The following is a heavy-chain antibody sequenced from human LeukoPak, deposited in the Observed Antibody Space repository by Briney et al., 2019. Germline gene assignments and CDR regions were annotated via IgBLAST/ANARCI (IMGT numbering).Heavy chain of an antibody. D-gene: IGHD3-3*01. CDR3: AKGGLEYYDFWSGSHFDAFDI. Sequence: GGSLRPSCPASGFTFSSCAMGSVRQAPGRGMGWDPVIIGSGGGTTYADSVKGRFTISRDNSKNTLYLQMNSLRAEDTAVYYCAKGGLEYYDFWSGSHFDAFDIWDQGTMVTVSS. V-gene: IGHV3-23*01. J-gene: IGHJ3*02. CDR2: IIGSGGGT. CDR1: GFTFSSCA.